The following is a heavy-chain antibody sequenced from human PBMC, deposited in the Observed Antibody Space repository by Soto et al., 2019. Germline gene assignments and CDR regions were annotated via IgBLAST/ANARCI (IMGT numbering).Heavy chain of an antibody. CDR1: GFTFSDHY. CDR2: IGNRGNGYTT. V-gene: IGHV3-72*01. Sequence: EVQLVESGGGLVQPGGSLRLSCTASGFTFSDHYMDWVRQAPGKGLEWIGRIGNRGNGYTTEYAASVKGRFSISRDDSQSSLYLRMNSLKTEDTAVYYCARRPAAGGLDVWGQGTTVTVSS. CDR3: ARRPAAGGLDV. D-gene: IGHD6-25*01. J-gene: IGHJ6*02.